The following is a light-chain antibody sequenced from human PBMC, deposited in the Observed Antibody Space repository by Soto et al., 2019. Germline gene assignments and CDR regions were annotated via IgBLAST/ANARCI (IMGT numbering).Light chain of an antibody. Sequence: DIQVPESPCTLSSSVGDRVTITFRASPRISSCFAWYQQKPGKAPELLIYDASSLESGVPSRFSGSGSGTEFTLTISSLQPDDFATYYCQQYNSYSPWTFGQGTKLDIK. CDR2: DAS. J-gene: IGKJ1*01. V-gene: IGKV1-5*01. CDR1: PRISSC. CDR3: QQYNSYSPWT.